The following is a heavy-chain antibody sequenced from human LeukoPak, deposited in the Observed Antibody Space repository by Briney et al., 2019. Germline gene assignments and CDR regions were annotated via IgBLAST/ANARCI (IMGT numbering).Heavy chain of an antibody. J-gene: IGHJ6*03. CDR2: IIGSGRTT. V-gene: IGHV3-23*01. Sequence: GGSLRLSCAASGFTFRSFAMSWVRQAPGKGLEWVSGIIGSGRTTFYADSVKGRFTISRGNSKNTLYLQMNSLRAEDTAIYYCAKKEGDTYFSWYMDVWGKGTTVTVSS. CDR3: AKKEGDTYFSWYMDV. D-gene: IGHD2-21*01. CDR1: GFTFRSFA.